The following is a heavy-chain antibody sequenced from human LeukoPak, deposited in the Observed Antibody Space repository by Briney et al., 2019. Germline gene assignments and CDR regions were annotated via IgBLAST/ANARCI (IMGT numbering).Heavy chain of an antibody. V-gene: IGHV3-7*01. J-gene: IGHJ4*02. CDR1: GFTFSSFW. D-gene: IGHD5-12*01. Sequence: GGSLRLSCAASGFTFSSFWMSWVRQAPGKGLEWVANIKQDGSEKYYVDSVKGRFTISRDNAKNSLYLQMNSLRAEDTAVYYCARQHSGYDTYYFDYWGQGTLVTVSS. CDR2: IKQDGSEK. CDR3: ARQHSGYDTYYFDY.